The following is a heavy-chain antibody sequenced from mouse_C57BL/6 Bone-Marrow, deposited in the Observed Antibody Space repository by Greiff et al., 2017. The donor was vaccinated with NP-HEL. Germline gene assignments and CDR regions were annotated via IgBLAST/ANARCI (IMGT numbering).Heavy chain of an antibody. J-gene: IGHJ4*01. CDR2: INPNNGGT. CDR3: ARSGADYYAMDY. D-gene: IGHD3-1*01. CDR1: GYTFTDYN. Sequence: VQLQQSGPELVKPGASVKIPCKASGYTFTDYNMDWVKQSHGKSLEWIGDINPNNGGTIYNQKFKGKATLTVDKSSSTAYMELRSLTSEDTAVYDCARSGADYYAMDYWGQGTSVTVSS. V-gene: IGHV1-18*01.